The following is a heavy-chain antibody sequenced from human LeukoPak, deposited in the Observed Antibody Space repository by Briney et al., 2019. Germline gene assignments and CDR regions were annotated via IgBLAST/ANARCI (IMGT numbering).Heavy chain of an antibody. Sequence: PGRSLRLSCAASGFTFSNYGMHWVRQVPGKGLEWVAVIWYDGSNKWYIESVKGRFTVSRDNSKNTLYMQMNSLRAEDTAVYYCGKDVTMIANAVDSWGQGTLVTVSS. J-gene: IGHJ4*02. CDR1: GFTFSNYG. V-gene: IGHV3-33*06. CDR3: GKDVTMIANAVDS. D-gene: IGHD3-22*01. CDR2: IWYDGSNK.